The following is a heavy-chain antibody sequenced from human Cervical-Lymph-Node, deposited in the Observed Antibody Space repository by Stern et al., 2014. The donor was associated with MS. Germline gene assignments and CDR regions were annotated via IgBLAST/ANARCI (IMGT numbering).Heavy chain of an antibody. J-gene: IGHJ4*02. CDR2: ISYDGRDK. Sequence: MQLVESGGGVVQPGRSLRLSCAASGFVFRRYALHWVRQAPGKVLAWVALISYDGRDKYYTDSVKGRFTVSRDNSNNTVDLEMNSLRLEDTAVYYCAKGGSGSYLDWGQGSLVTVSS. D-gene: IGHD1-26*01. CDR1: GFVFRRYA. V-gene: IGHV3-30*04. CDR3: AKGGSGSYLD.